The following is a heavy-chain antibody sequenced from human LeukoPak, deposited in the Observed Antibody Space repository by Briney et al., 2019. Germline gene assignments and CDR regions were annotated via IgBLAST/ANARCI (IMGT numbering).Heavy chain of an antibody. CDR2: IYSGGST. CDR3: ARDQTYYYDSSGYPRVDYGMDV. J-gene: IGHJ6*02. CDR1: GFTVSSNY. V-gene: IGHV3-66*01. Sequence: GGSLRLSCAASGFTVSSNYMSWVRQAPGKGLEWVSVIYSGGSTYYADSVKGRFTISRDNSKNTLYLQMNSLRAEDTAVYYCARDQTYYYDSSGYPRVDYGMDVWGQGTTVTVSS. D-gene: IGHD3-22*01.